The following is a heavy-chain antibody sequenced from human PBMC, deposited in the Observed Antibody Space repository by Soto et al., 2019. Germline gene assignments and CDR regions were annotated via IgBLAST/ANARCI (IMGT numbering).Heavy chain of an antibody. CDR1: GFTFSSYA. CDR2: ISYDGSNK. Sequence: QVQLVESGGGVVQPGRSLRLSCAASGFTFSSYAMHWVRQAPGKGLEWVAVISYDGSNKYYADSVKGRFTISRDNSKNTLYLQMNSLRAEDTAVYYCARDHHEDPVTAMVTVYYYYYGMDVWGQGTTVTVSS. V-gene: IGHV3-30-3*01. D-gene: IGHD5-18*01. J-gene: IGHJ6*02. CDR3: ARDHHEDPVTAMVTVYYYYYGMDV.